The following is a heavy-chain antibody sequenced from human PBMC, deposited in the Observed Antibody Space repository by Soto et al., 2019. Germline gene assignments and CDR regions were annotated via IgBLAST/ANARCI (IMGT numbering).Heavy chain of an antibody. D-gene: IGHD2-15*01. J-gene: IGHJ4*02. CDR1: GGSFSGYY. CDR2: INHSGST. Sequence: SETLSLTCAVYGGSFSGYYWSWIRQPPGKGLEWIGEINHSGSTNYNPSLKSRVTISVDTSKNQFSLKRSSVTAADTAVYYCARGAYCSGGSCYNHTYYFDYWGQGTLVTVSS. CDR3: ARGAYCSGGSCYNHTYYFDY. V-gene: IGHV4-34*01.